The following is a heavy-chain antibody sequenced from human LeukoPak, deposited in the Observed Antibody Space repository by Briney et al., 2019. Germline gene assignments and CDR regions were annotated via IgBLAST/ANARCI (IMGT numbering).Heavy chain of an antibody. Sequence: ASAKVSCKASGYTFTSYDINWVRQATGQGLEWMGWMNPNSGNTGYAQKFQGRVTMTRNTSISTAYMELSSLRSEDTAVYYCARGDGYLHHNDYWGQGTLVTVSS. CDR2: MNPNSGNT. J-gene: IGHJ4*02. D-gene: IGHD5-12*01. CDR3: ARGDGYLHHNDY. V-gene: IGHV1-8*01. CDR1: GYTFTSYD.